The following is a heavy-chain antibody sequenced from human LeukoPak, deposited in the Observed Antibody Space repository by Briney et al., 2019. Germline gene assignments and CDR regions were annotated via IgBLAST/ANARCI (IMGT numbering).Heavy chain of an antibody. CDR2: IYPGYSDT. Sequence: GESLKISCKGSGYSFTSYWIGWVRQMPGKGLEWMGIIYPGYSDTRYSPSFQGQVTISADRSISTTYLQWSSLKASGTAMYYCARPLDAVAGTSSDYWGQGTLVTVSS. CDR1: GYSFTSYW. J-gene: IGHJ4*02. D-gene: IGHD6-19*01. V-gene: IGHV5-51*01. CDR3: ARPLDAVAGTSSDY.